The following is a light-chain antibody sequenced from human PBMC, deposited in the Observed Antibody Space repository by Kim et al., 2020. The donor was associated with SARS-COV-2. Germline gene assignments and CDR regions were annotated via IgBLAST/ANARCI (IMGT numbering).Light chain of an antibody. V-gene: IGLV2-8*01. CDR1: SSDVGRYNY. CDR2: EVS. J-gene: IGLJ3*02. CDR3: SSYADSNNLV. Sequence: QSALTQPHSASGSTGPSVTISCTGTSSDVGRYNYVSWYQQHPGKAPKLMIYEVSKRPSGVPDRFSGSKSGNTASLSVSGLQAEDEADFYCSSYADSNNLVFGGGTQLTDL.